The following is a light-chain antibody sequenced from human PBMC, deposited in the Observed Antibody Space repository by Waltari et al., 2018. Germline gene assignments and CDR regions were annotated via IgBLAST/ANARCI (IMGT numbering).Light chain of an antibody. CDR1: SSDVGAYSY. CDR2: DVS. J-gene: IGLJ2*01. Sequence: QSALTQPASVSGSPGQSIPISCPGTSSDVGAYSYVSWYQQHPGKAPKLMIYDVSKRPSGVSNRFSGSKSANTASLTISALQAEDEADYYCSSYTSSNTLIFGGGTTLTVL. V-gene: IGLV2-14*03. CDR3: SSYTSSNTLI.